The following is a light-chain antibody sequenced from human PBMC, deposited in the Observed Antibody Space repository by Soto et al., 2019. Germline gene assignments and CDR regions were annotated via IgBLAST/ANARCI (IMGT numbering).Light chain of an antibody. V-gene: IGKV1-5*01. CDR1: QSINSW. CDR2: DAS. J-gene: IGKJ3*01. CDR3: QQYDSYSFI. Sequence: DVQMTQSPSTLSASVGDRVTITCRASQSINSWLAWYQQKPGKAPKLLIYDASSLESGVPSRFSGSGSGTEFTLTISSLQPDDFATYFCQQYDSYSFIFGPGTKVDIK.